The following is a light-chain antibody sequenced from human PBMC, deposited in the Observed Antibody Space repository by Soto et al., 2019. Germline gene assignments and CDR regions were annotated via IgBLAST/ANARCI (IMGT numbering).Light chain of an antibody. CDR2: GAS. J-gene: IGKJ1*01. Sequence: EIVLTQSPGTLSLSPGERATLSCRASQSVSSSFLGWYQQKTGQAPRLLIYGASSRATGITDRFSGSGSGTDFTIIIIRLEPEDFAVYYYQQYASSPWTFCHGTKVAIK. CDR3: QQYASSPWT. V-gene: IGKV3-20*01. CDR1: QSVSSSF.